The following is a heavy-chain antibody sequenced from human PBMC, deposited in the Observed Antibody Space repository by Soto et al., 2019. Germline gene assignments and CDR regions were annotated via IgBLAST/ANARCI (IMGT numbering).Heavy chain of an antibody. CDR2: IYTSGST. CDR1: GGSISSYY. V-gene: IGHV4-4*07. D-gene: IGHD6-19*01. J-gene: IGHJ3*02. Sequence: PSETLSLTCTVSGGSISSYYWSWIRQPAGKGLEWIGRIYTSGSTNYNPSLKSRVTMSVDTSKNQFSLKLSSVTAADTAVYYCARESCSSGWTDIDAFDIWGQGTMVTVSS. CDR3: ARESCSSGWTDIDAFDI.